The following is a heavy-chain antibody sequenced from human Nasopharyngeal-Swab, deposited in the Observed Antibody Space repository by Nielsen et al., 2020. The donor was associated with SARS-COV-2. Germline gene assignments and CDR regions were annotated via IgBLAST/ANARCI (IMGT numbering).Heavy chain of an antibody. CDR2: ISSSNSYT. CDR1: GFTFSSYA. J-gene: IGHJ4*02. CDR3: ARDLTLIAVAGTGY. V-gene: IGHV3-21*01. Sequence: GESLKISCAASGFTFSSYAMNWVRQAPGKGLEWVSSISSSNSYTYYTDSVKGQFTISTDNAKNSLYLQMNSLRAEDTAVYYCARDLTLIAVAGTGYWGQGTLVTVSS. D-gene: IGHD6-19*01.